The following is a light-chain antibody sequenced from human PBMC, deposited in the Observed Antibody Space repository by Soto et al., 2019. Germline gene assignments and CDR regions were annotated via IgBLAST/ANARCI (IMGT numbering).Light chain of an antibody. CDR2: GTS. Sequence: EIVLTQSPGTLSLSPGERATLSCRASQNVGSRYLAWYQQKPGQAPRLLIYGTSNRATGIPDRLSGSRSGTDFSLTLSSLEPGDLAVYYCQQYGSSPRTFGQGTKVEIK. CDR1: QNVGSRY. CDR3: QQYGSSPRT. J-gene: IGKJ1*01. V-gene: IGKV3-20*01.